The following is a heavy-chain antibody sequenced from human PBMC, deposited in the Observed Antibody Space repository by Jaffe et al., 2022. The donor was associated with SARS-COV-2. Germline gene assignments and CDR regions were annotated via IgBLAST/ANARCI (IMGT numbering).Heavy chain of an antibody. V-gene: IGHV3-33*01. CDR3: ARGNFGYGSSDLGADVFDI. D-gene: IGHD2-2*01. Sequence: QVQLVESGGGVVQPGRSLRLSCAASGFTFSGYGMHWVRQAPGKGLEWVADIWNDGSNTYYADSVKGRFTISRDNSKNTLYLQMNSLRAEDTAVFYCARGNFGYGSSDLGADVFDIWGQGTMVTVSS. J-gene: IGHJ3*02. CDR2: IWNDGSNT. CDR1: GFTFSGYG.